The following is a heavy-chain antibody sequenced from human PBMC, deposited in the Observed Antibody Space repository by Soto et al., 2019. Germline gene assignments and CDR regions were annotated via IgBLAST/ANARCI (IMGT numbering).Heavy chain of an antibody. CDR3: ARFMALGYFDL. V-gene: IGHV3-30-3*01. D-gene: IGHD3-10*01. Sequence: QVQLVESGGGVVQPGRSLRLSCAASGFTSSDFAMTWVRQAPGKGLEWVAFISYDGNNKYYADSVKGRFTISRDSSKNTLYLQTNSLRAEDTAVYDGARFMALGYFDLWGHGALVTVSS. J-gene: IGHJ2*01. CDR1: GFTSSDFA. CDR2: ISYDGNNK.